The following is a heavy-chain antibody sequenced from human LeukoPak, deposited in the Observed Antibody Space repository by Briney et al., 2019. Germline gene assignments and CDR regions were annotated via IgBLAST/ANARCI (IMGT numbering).Heavy chain of an antibody. V-gene: IGHV4-59*01. Sequence: SETLSLTCTVSGASISSYYWSWIRQPPGKGLEWIGYIYYSGSPNYNPSLRSRVTISVDTSNNQFSLKLTSVTAADTALYYCARSKLAAGVKPNYFDYWCQGTLVTVS. CDR3: ARSKLAAGVKPNYFDY. CDR1: GASISSYY. J-gene: IGHJ4*02. CDR2: IYYSGSP. D-gene: IGHD2-8*01.